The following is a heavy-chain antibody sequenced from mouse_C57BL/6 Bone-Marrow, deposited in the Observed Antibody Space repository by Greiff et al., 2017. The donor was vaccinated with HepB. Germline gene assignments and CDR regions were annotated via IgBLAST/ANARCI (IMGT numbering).Heavy chain of an antibody. CDR1: GYTFTSYW. D-gene: IGHD1-1*01. CDR2: IHPNSGST. J-gene: IGHJ2*01. Sequence: VQLQQPGAELVKPGASVKLSCKASGYTFTSYWMHWVKQRPGQGLEWIGMIHPNSGSTNYNEKFKSKATLTVDKSSSTAYMQLSSLTSEDSAVYYCARGRGTTVVHYFDYWGQGTTLTVSS. CDR3: ARGRGTTVVHYFDY. V-gene: IGHV1-64*01.